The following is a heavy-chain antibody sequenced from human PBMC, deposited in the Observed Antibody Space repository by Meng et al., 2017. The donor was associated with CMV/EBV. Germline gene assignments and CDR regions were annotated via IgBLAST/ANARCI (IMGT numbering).Heavy chain of an antibody. CDR3: LLVFGRGVIDY. Sequence: VQLVGSGGGLVQPGGSLRFSCAASGFTVSSNYMSWVRQAPGKGLEWVSVIYSGGSTYYADSVKGRFTISRDNSKNTLYLQMNSLRAEDTAVYYCLLVFGRGVIDYWGQGTLVTVSS. J-gene: IGHJ4*02. D-gene: IGHD3-3*02. V-gene: IGHV3-66*01. CDR1: GFTVSSNY. CDR2: IYSGGST.